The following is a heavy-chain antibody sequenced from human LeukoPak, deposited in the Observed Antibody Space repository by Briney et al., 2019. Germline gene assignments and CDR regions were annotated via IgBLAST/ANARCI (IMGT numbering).Heavy chain of an antibody. D-gene: IGHD6-19*01. CDR1: GFTFNNYG. J-gene: IGHJ5*02. V-gene: IGHV3-23*01. CDR2: ISGSGGST. Sequence: GGSLRLSCAASGFTFNNYGMSWVRQAPGKGLEWVSAISGSGGSTYYADSVKGRFTISRDNSKNTLYLQMNSLRAEDTAVYYCAKDRDSSGWYRGNWFDPWGQGTLVTVSS. CDR3: AKDRDSSGWYRGNWFDP.